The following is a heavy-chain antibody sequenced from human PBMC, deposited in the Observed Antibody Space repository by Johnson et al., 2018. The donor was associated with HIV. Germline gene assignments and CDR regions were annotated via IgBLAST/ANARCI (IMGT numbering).Heavy chain of an antibody. CDR3: AKGEAQEGWIQLGSYAFDF. Sequence: VQLVQSGGGVVQPGRSLRLSCAASGFTFSSYAMHWVRQAPGKGLEWVAVISYDGSTKYYADSVKGRFTISIDNSKNTLYLQMNSLRAEDTAVYYCAKGEAQEGWIQLGSYAFDFWGRGTLVTVSS. CDR2: ISYDGSTK. V-gene: IGHV3-30-3*01. J-gene: IGHJ3*01. CDR1: GFTFSSYA. D-gene: IGHD5-12*01.